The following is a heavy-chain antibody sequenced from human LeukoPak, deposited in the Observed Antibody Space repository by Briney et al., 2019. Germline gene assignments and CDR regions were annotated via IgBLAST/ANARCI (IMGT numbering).Heavy chain of an antibody. V-gene: IGHV3-23*01. D-gene: IGHD3-9*01. CDR1: GFPFSSYA. J-gene: IGHJ4*02. CDR3: AKFYDILTGYFDY. Sequence: GGSLRLSCAASGFPFSSYAMSWVRQSPGKGLEWVSAISGGNGNTNYAYYADSVRGRFTISRDSSKNTLYLQMNSLRAEDTAVYYCAKFYDILTGYFDYWGQGALVTVSS. CDR2: ISGGNGNTNYA.